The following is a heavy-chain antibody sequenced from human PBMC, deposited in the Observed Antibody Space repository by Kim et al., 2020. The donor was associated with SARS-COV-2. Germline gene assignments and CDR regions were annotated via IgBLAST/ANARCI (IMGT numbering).Heavy chain of an antibody. J-gene: IGHJ4*02. D-gene: IGHD1-26*01. Sequence: TYNPNLRSRVTISVDTSKNQFSLKRSSVTAADTAVYYCAGTARGANFDYWGRGALVTVSS. V-gene: IGHV4-4*09. CDR3: AGTARGANFDY.